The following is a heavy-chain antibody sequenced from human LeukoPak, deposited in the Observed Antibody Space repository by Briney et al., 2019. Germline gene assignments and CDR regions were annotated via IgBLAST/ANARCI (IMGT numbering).Heavy chain of an antibody. D-gene: IGHD6-13*01. J-gene: IGHJ5*02. Sequence: PGGFLRLSCAASGFTFSSYWMHWVRQAPGKGLVWVSRINSDGSSTSYADSVKGRFTISGDNAKNTLYLQMNSLRAEDTAVYYCAREYSSSWYLSINWFDPWGQGTLVTVSS. CDR3: AREYSSSWYLSINWFDP. CDR1: GFTFSSYW. CDR2: INSDGSST. V-gene: IGHV3-74*01.